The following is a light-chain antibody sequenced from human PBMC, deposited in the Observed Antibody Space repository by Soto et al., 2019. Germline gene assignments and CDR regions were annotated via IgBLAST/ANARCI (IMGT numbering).Light chain of an antibody. Sequence: QSALTQPASVSGSPGQSITISCTGTSSDVGSYNLVSWYQQHPGRAPKLIIYETTKRHSGGSNRFSGSKSGNTASVTVSGLQAEDEADYYCCSYAGSAAVLFGGGTKVTVL. J-gene: IGLJ2*01. CDR3: CSYAGSAAVL. V-gene: IGLV2-23*01. CDR1: SSDVGSYNL. CDR2: ETT.